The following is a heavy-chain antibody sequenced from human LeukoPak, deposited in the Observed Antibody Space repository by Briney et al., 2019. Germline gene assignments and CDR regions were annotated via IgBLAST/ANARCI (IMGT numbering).Heavy chain of an antibody. CDR2: IYSGGAT. CDR3: TTHIAVAGEI. CDR1: EFTVSSNS. J-gene: IGHJ4*02. Sequence: PGASLRLSCVASEFTVSSNSMIWVRQAPGKGLEWVSVIYSGGATFYADSVKGRFTISRDNSKNTLYLQMDTLRAEDTAVYYCTTHIAVAGEIWGQGTLVTVSS. V-gene: IGHV3-53*01. D-gene: IGHD6-19*01.